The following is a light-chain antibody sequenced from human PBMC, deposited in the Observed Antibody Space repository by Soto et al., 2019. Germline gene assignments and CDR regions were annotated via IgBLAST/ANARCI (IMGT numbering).Light chain of an antibody. CDR2: GAS. Sequence: EIVLTRSPGTLSLFPGVRATLSCRASQSVSSSYLAWYQQKPGQAPRLLIYGASSRATGIPGRFSGSGSGTDFTLTISRLEPEDFAVYYCQQYGRSPFTFGPGTKVDIK. J-gene: IGKJ3*01. V-gene: IGKV3-20*01. CDR3: QQYGRSPFT. CDR1: QSVSSSY.